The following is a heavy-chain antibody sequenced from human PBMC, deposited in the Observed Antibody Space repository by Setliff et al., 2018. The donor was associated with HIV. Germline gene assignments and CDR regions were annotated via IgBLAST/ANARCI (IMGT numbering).Heavy chain of an antibody. V-gene: IGHV3-21*01. Sequence: SLKISCAASGFTFSSYSMNWVRQAPGKGLEWVSSISSSSSYIYYADSVKGRFTISRDNAKNSLYLQMNSLRAEDTAVYYCAGDLSSSWTNYYYYYMDVWGKGTTVTVSS. CDR2: ISSSSSYI. J-gene: IGHJ6*03. CDR1: GFTFSSYS. D-gene: IGHD6-13*01. CDR3: AGDLSSSWTNYYYYYMDV.